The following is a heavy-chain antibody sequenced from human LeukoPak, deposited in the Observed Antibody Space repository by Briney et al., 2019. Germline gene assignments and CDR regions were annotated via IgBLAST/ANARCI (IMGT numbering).Heavy chain of an antibody. CDR1: GGTFSSYA. V-gene: IGHV1-69*05. Sequence: SVKVSCKASGGTFSSYAISWVRQAPGQGLEWMGRIIPIFGTANYAQKFQGRVTITTDESTSTAYMELSSLRSEDTAVYYCATEGGYSYGLWGQGTLVAVSS. CDR2: IIPIFGTA. CDR3: ATEGGYSYGL. J-gene: IGHJ4*02. D-gene: IGHD5-18*01.